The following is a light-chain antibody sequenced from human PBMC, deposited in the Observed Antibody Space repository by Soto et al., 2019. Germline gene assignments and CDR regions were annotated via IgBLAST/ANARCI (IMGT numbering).Light chain of an antibody. V-gene: IGKV3-11*01. CDR2: DAF. CDR3: QRRSNWPRT. Sequence: EIVLTQSPATLSLSPGERVTLSCRASQSVSSYLAWYQQKPGQAPRLLIYDAFNRATGIPARFRGSWSGTDFTLTISSLKPEDSAVYYCQRRSNWPRTFGQGTKVEIK. J-gene: IGKJ1*01. CDR1: QSVSSY.